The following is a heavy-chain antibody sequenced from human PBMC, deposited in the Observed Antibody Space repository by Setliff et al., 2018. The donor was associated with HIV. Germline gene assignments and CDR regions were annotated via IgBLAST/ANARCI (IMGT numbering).Heavy chain of an antibody. D-gene: IGHD6-13*01. Sequence: LSLTCTVSGGSISSGNYYWSWIRQAAGKGLEWIGRTYTSGSANYNPSLKSRVTISVDTSKNQFSLKLSSVTVADTALYYCGRDEHGFNSNWYGVDWGQGTLVTVSS. CDR3: GRDEHGFNSNWYGVD. J-gene: IGHJ4*02. V-gene: IGHV4-61*02. CDR2: TYTSGSA. CDR1: GGSISSGNYY.